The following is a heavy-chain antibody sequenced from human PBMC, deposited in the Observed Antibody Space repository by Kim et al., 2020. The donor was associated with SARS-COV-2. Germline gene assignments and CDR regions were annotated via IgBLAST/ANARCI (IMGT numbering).Heavy chain of an antibody. CDR2: IYSGGST. V-gene: IGHV3-66*01. CDR1: GFTVSSNY. CDR3: AREGMGGYDYYYYGMDV. J-gene: IGHJ6*02. Sequence: GGSLRLSCAASGFTVSSNYMSWVRQAPGKGLEWVSVIYSGGSTYYADSVKGRFTISRDNSKNTLYLQMNSLRAEDTAVYYCAREGMGGYDYYYYGMDVWGQGTTVTVSS. D-gene: IGHD5-12*01.